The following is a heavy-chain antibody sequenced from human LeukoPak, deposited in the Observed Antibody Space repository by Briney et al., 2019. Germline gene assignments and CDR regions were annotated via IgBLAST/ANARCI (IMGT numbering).Heavy chain of an antibody. CDR2: IRYDGSNK. CDR3: ANSLPRPWLPTPSRAFDI. J-gene: IGHJ3*02. V-gene: IGHV3-30*02. Sequence: GGSLRLSCAASGFTFSSYGMHWVRQAPGKGLEWVAFIRYDGSNKYYADSVKGRFTISRDNSKNTLYLQMNSLRAEDTAVYYCANSLPRPWLPTPSRAFDIWGQGTMVTVSS. CDR1: GFTFSSYG. D-gene: IGHD5-24*01.